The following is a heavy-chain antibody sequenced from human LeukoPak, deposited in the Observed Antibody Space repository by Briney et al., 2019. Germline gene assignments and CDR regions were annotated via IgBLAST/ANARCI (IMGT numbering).Heavy chain of an antibody. Sequence: SETLSLTCTVSGGSISSYYWSWIRQPPGKGLEWIGYIYYSGSTNYNPSLKSRVTISVDTSKNQFSLKLSSVTAADTAVYYCARVTIAAAGTFWFDPWGQGTLDTVSS. J-gene: IGHJ5*02. CDR3: ARVTIAAAGTFWFDP. CDR2: IYYSGST. V-gene: IGHV4-59*01. CDR1: GGSISSYY. D-gene: IGHD6-13*01.